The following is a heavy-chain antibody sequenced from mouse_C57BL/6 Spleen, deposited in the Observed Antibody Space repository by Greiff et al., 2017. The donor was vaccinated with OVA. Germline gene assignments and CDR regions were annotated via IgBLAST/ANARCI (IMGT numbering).Heavy chain of an antibody. V-gene: IGHV5-4*03. Sequence: EVKLEESGGGLVKPGGSLKLSCAASGFTFSSYAMSWVRQTPEKRLEWVATISDGGSYTYYPDNVKGRFTISRDNAKNNLYLQMSHLKSEDTAMYYCARASSGYWFAYWGQGTLVTVSA. CDR2: ISDGGSYT. D-gene: IGHD3-2*02. J-gene: IGHJ3*01. CDR3: ARASSGYWFAY. CDR1: GFTFSSYA.